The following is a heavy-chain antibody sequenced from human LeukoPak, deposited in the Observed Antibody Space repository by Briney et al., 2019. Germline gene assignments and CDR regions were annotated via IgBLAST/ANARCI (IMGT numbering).Heavy chain of an antibody. J-gene: IGHJ6*02. CDR2: MNPNSGNT. D-gene: IGHD3-3*01. CDR3: AIAGGKPHDFWSGGYYYYGMDV. CDR1: GYTFTSYD. Sequence: GASVKVSCKASGYTFTSYDINWVRQATGQGLEWMGWMNPNSGNTGYAQKFQGRVTMTRNTSISTAYMELSSLRSEDTAVYYCAIAGGKPHDFWSGGYYYYGMDVWGQGTTVTVSS. V-gene: IGHV1-8*01.